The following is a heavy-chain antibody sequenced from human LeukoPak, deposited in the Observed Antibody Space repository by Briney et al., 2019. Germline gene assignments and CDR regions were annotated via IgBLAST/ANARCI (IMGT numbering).Heavy chain of an antibody. CDR3: ARDRTIFGVVMIDY. J-gene: IGHJ4*02. CDR2: INWNGGST. CDR1: GFTFDDYG. Sequence: PGGSLRLSCAASGFTFDDYGMSWVRQAPGKGLEWVSGINWNGGSTGYADSVKGRFTISRDNAKNSLYLQMNGLRAEDTALYYCARDRTIFGVVMIDYWGQGTLVTVSS. V-gene: IGHV3-20*04. D-gene: IGHD3-3*01.